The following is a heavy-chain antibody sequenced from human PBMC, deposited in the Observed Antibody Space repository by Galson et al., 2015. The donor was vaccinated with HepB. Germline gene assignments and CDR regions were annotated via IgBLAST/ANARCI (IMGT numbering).Heavy chain of an antibody. CDR2: IKSKTDGGTT. CDR3: TTDHPAADGDYVGGELDY. Sequence: SLRLSCAASGFTFNNAWMSWVRQAPGKGLEWVGRIKSKTDGGTTDYAAPVKGRFTISRDDSKNTLFLQMNSLKTEDTAVYYCTTDHPAADGDYVGGELDYWGQGTLVTVSS. J-gene: IGHJ4*02. V-gene: IGHV3-15*01. D-gene: IGHD4-17*01. CDR1: GFTFNNAW.